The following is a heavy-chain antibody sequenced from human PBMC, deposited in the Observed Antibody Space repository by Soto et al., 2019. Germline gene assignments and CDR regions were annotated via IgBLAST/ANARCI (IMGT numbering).Heavy chain of an antibody. CDR2: IYYSGST. CDR3: ARQGHGYYYDSSGYYSYYFDY. CDR1: GGSISSSSYY. V-gene: IGHV4-39*01. J-gene: IGHJ4*02. Sequence: SETLSLTCTVSGGSISSSSYYWGWIRQPPGKGLEWIGSIYYSGSTYYNPSLKSRVTISVDTSKNQFSLKLSSVTAADTAVYYCARQGHGYYYDSSGYYSYYFDYWGQGTLVTVSS. D-gene: IGHD3-22*01.